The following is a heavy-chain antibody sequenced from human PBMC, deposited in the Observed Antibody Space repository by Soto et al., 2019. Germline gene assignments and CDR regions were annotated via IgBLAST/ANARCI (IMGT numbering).Heavy chain of an antibody. CDR2: INSDERTT. CDR1: GFTFSSYW. Sequence: GGSLRLSCAASGFTFSSYWMHWVRQAPGKGLVWVSRINSDERTTTYADSVKGRFTISRDNAKDTLYLQMNSLRAEDTAVYYREKKRVTAVSTFGFDIWGQGTMVTVSS. V-gene: IGHV3-74*03. J-gene: IGHJ3*02. CDR3: EKKRVTAVSTFGFDI. D-gene: IGHD4-4*01.